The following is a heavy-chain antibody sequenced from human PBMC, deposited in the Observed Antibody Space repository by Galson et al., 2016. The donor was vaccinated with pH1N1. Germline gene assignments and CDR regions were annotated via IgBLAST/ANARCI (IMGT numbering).Heavy chain of an antibody. CDR3: ATYRGSVVDAFEI. J-gene: IGHJ3*02. D-gene: IGHD4-23*01. Sequence: SETLSLTCAVTGYSISSGYYWGWIRQPPGKGLEWIGSIYHSGSTYYNPSLKSRVTISADTSKNQVSLKLRSVTAADTVVYYCATYRGSVVDAFEIWGQGTMVTVSS. CDR2: IYHSGST. V-gene: IGHV4-38-2*01. CDR1: GYSISSGYY.